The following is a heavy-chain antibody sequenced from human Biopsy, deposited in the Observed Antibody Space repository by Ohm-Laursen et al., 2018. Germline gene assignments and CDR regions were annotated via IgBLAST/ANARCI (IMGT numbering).Heavy chain of an antibody. CDR3: AKNRYNYPPNGGFSMDV. D-gene: IGHD5-18*01. V-gene: IGHV3-30*18. J-gene: IGHJ6*02. Sequence: SLRLSCAASGFTFNNYGMQWVRQAPGKGLEWVAFIFYDGSNTYYADSVKGRFTISRDNSRDTLYLQMSSLRAEDTAVYYCAKNRYNYPPNGGFSMDVWGQGTTVTVSS. CDR1: GFTFNNYG. CDR2: IFYDGSNT.